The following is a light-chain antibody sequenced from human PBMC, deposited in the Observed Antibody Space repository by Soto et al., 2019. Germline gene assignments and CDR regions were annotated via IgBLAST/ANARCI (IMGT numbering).Light chain of an antibody. Sequence: ALTQPASVSGSPGQSITISCTGTSSDVGRYNYVSWYQQHPGKVPKLLISEVSNRPSGVSNRFSGSKSGTTASLTISGLQAEDEADYFCTSYTSTSTQVFGTGTKVTVL. J-gene: IGLJ1*01. V-gene: IGLV2-14*01. CDR3: TSYTSTSTQV. CDR2: EVS. CDR1: SSDVGRYNY.